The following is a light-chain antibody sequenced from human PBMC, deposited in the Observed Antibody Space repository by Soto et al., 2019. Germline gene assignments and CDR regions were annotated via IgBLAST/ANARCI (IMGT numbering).Light chain of an antibody. J-gene: IGKJ5*01. V-gene: IGKV3-20*01. CDR3: QQYGGSPPIT. CDR1: QSVSNNY. CDR2: GAS. Sequence: DILLTQSPGTLSLSPGERATLSCRASQSVSNNYLAWYQHRPGQAPRLLIYGASSRAAGIPDRFSGIGSGTDFTLTISRLEPEDFAVYYCQQYGGSPPITFGPGTRLEIK.